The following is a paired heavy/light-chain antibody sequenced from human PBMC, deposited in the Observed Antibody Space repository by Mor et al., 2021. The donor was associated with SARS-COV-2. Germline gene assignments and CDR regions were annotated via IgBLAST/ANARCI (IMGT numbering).Light chain of an antibody. V-gene: IGLV3-1*01. CDR2: QDS. CDR3: QAWDSTTGEDV. CDR1: KLGDKY. J-gene: IGLJ1*01. Sequence: SYELTQPPSVSVSPGQTASITCSGDKLGDKYACWYHQKPGQSPVLVMYQDSKRPSGIPDRFSGSNSGNTATLTISGTQAMDEADYYCQAWDSTTGEDVFGTGTKVTVL.
Heavy chain of an antibody. Sequence: EVQLLESGGGLVQPGGSLRLSCAASGFTLRTYAMSWVRQAPGKGLEWVSVISGSGDTTYYADSVKGRFAISRDNSKNMLYLQMNSLRADDTAVYYCAKRGDRNQDITIFGKYDSWGQGTLVTVSS. CDR2: ISGSGDTT. V-gene: IGHV3-23*01. J-gene: IGHJ4*02. D-gene: IGHD3-3*01. CDR1: GFTLRTYA. CDR3: AKRGDRNQDITIFGKYDS.